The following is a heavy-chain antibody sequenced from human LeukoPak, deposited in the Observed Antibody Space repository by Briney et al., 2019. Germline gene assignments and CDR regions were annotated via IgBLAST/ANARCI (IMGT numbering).Heavy chain of an antibody. CDR3: ARAGPPAYYYYYGMVV. Sequence: PSETLSLTCTVSGGSISSGDYYWSWIRQPPGKGLEWIGYIYYSGSTHYNPSLKSRVTISVDTSKNQFSLKLSSVTAADTAVYYCARAGPPAYYYYYGMVVWGQGTTVTVSS. V-gene: IGHV4-30-4*01. J-gene: IGHJ6*02. CDR1: GGSISSGDYY. CDR2: IYYSGST.